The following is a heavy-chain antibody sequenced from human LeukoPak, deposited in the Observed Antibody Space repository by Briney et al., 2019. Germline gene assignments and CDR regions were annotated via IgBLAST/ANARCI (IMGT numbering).Heavy chain of an antibody. V-gene: IGHV3-7*01. J-gene: IGHJ4*02. Sequence: GGSLRLSCAASGFTFSNSWMSWVRQAPGKGLEWVANIKQDGSAKYYVDSVKGRITISRDNAKSLLYLQMNSLRAEDAAVYYCAGGQGFLIDYWGQGTLVTVSS. CDR1: GFTFSNSW. D-gene: IGHD3-3*01. CDR2: IKQDGSAK. CDR3: AGGQGFLIDY.